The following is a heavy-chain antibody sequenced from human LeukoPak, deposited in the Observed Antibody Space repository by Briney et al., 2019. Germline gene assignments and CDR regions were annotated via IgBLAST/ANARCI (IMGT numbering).Heavy chain of an antibody. CDR1: GFTFSSYA. J-gene: IGHJ4*02. CDR3: AKGGRAAQYFDY. CDR2: ISGSGGST. Sequence: GGSLRLSCAASGFTFSSYAMSWVRQAPGKGLEWVSAISGSGGSTYYADSVKGRFTISRDNSKNTLYLKMNSLRAEDTAVYYCAKGGRAAQYFDYWGQGTLVTVSS. D-gene: IGHD2-15*01. V-gene: IGHV3-23*01.